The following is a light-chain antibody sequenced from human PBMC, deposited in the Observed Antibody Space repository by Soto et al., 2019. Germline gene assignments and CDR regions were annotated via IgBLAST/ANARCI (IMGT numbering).Light chain of an antibody. CDR1: QSVSSD. V-gene: IGKV3-15*01. CDR3: QQYGNWPT. J-gene: IGKJ5*01. Sequence: EIVMTQSPATLSVSPGERATLSCRASQSVSSDLAWYHQKPGQAPRLLIYGASTRATGIPARFSGSGSGTDFTLSISGLEPEDSAVYYCQQYGNWPTFGQGTRLEIK. CDR2: GAS.